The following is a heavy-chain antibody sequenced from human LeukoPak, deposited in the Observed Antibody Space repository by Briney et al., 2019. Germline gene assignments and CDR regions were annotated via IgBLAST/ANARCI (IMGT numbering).Heavy chain of an antibody. CDR1: GGSISSGSYY. CDR3: ARGADPDSGSSYRYYYYYYYMDV. V-gene: IGHV4-61*02. D-gene: IGHD1-26*01. J-gene: IGHJ6*03. CDR2: IYTSGST. Sequence: PSQTLSLTCTVSGGSISSGSYYWSWIRQPAGKGLEWIGRIYTSGSTNYNPSLKSRVTISVDTSKNRFSLKLSSVTAADTAVYYCARGADPDSGSSYRYYYYYYYMDVWGKGTTVTVSS.